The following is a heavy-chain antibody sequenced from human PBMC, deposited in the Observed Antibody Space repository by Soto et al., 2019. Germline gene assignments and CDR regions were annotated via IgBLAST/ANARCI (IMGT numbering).Heavy chain of an antibody. CDR3: ARARRYCSGGSCFSYYYCGMDV. CDR1: GGSISSYY. Sequence: PSETLSLTCTVSGGSISSYYWSWIRQPPGKGLEWIGYIYYGGSTNYNPSLKSRVTISVDTSKNQFSLKLSSVTAADTAVYYCARARRYCSGGSCFSYYYCGMDVWGQGTTVTAP. J-gene: IGHJ6*02. D-gene: IGHD2-15*01. CDR2: IYYGGST. V-gene: IGHV4-59*01.